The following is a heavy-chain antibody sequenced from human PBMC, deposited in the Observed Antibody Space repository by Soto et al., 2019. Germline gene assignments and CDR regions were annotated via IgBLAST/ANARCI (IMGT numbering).Heavy chain of an antibody. J-gene: IGHJ3*02. CDR3: AKADTMPLVVSPSDAFDI. Sequence: QVQLVESGGGVVQPGRSLRLSCAASGFTFSSYGMHWVRQAPGKGLEWVAVISYDGSNKYYADSVKGRFTISRDNSKNTLYLQMNSLRAEDTAVYYCAKADTMPLVVSPSDAFDIWGQGTMVTVSS. CDR1: GFTFSSYG. D-gene: IGHD3-22*01. V-gene: IGHV3-30*18. CDR2: ISYDGSNK.